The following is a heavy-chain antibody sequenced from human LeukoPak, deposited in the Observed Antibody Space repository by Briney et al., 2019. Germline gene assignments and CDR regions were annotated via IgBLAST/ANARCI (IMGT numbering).Heavy chain of an antibody. CDR2: IYYSGST. D-gene: IGHD2-21*01. J-gene: IGHJ6*02. Sequence: PSQTLSLTCTVSGGSISSGDYYWSWIRQPPGKGLEWIGYIYYSGSTYYNPSLKSRVTVSVDTSKNQFSLKLSSVTAADTAVYYCARAEPVVGYYYYYGMDVWGQGTTVTVSS. CDR1: GGSISSGDYY. CDR3: ARAEPVVGYYYYYGMDV. V-gene: IGHV4-30-4*01.